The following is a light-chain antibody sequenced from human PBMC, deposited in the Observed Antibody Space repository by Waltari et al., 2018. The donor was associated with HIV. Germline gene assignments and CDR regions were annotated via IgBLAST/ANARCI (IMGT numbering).Light chain of an antibody. CDR2: LKSDGSH. Sequence: LVLTQSPSASASLGATVTLTCTASSGNTNYAIAWHQQQPEKGPRILMNLKSDGSHSKGDGIPDRFSGSSSGAERYLAISSLQSEDEADYYCQTWGTGIQVFGGGTKLTVL. J-gene: IGLJ3*02. CDR1: SGNTNYA. V-gene: IGLV4-69*02. CDR3: QTWGTGIQV.